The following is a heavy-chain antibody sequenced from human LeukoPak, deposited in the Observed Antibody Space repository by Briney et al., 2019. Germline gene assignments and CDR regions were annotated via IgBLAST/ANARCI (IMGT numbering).Heavy chain of an antibody. CDR1: GFTFSSFW. CDR2: IKRDGGDK. V-gene: IGHV3-7*05. CDR3: ARGDEYTTSP. J-gene: IGHJ4*02. Sequence: GGSLRLSCAASGFTFSSFWMSWVRQAPGKGLEWVANIKRDGGDKYYVDSVRGRFSISRDNAKNSLYLHMNSLRAEDTAVYYCARGDEYTTSPWGQGTLVTVSS. D-gene: IGHD2-2*02.